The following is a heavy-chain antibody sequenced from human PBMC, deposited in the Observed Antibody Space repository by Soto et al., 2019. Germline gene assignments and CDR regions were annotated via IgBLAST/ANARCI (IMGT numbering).Heavy chain of an antibody. CDR1: GGSSSGYY. CDR3: ARGRLSLYLVAATQRGFDP. Sequence: QVQLQQWGAGLLKPSETLSLTCVVYGGSSSGYYWSWIRQAPGKGLEWIGEINHSGSTNYNPSLKSRGTISVDTAKNQFSRKLSSVTAADTAVYYCARGRLSLYLVAATQRGFDPWGQGTLVTVSS. V-gene: IGHV4-34*01. J-gene: IGHJ5*02. D-gene: IGHD5-12*01. CDR2: INHSGST.